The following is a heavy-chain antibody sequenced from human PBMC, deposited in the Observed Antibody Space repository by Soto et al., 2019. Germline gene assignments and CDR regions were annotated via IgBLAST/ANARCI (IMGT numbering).Heavy chain of an antibody. CDR3: ARDRPIVATSGYGMDV. CDR1: GGSISSYY. CDR2: VYTSGST. D-gene: IGHD5-12*01. Sequence: PSETLSLTCTVSGGSISSYYWSWIRQPAGKGLEWIGRVYTSGSTNYNPSLRSRVTMSVDTSKNQFSLKLNSVTAADTAVYYCARDRPIVATSGYGMDVWGQGTAVTVSS. V-gene: IGHV4-4*07. J-gene: IGHJ6*02.